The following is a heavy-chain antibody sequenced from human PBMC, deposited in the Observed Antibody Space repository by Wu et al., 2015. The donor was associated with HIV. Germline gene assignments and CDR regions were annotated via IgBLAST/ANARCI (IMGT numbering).Heavy chain of an antibody. J-gene: IGHJ1*01. D-gene: IGHD2-21*02. V-gene: IGHV1-69*13. Sequence: QVQLVQSGAEVKKPGSSVKVSCKASGGTFNSYVINWVRQAPGQGLEWMGRIIPIFGTVNFAQKFQGRVTVTADESTTTAYMELNSLRSEDTALYYCASPFCGGDCSSTLNLQYWGQGTLVTVSS. CDR1: GGTFNSYV. CDR3: ASPFCGGDCSSTLNLQY. CDR2: IIPIFGTV.